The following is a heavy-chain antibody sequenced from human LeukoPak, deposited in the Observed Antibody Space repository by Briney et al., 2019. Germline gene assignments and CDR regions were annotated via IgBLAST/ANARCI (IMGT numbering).Heavy chain of an antibody. J-gene: IGHJ5*02. Sequence: SETLSLTCTVSGGSISYYYWTWIRQSPGKGLEWIGQIYYTGNTYYNPSLGRRVTISLDTSRIQFSLILTSVTAAHTAVYYCARGGTYNDILSFDPWGQGTLVTVSS. CDR1: GGSISYYY. CDR2: IYYTGNT. CDR3: ARGGTYNDILSFDP. V-gene: IGHV4-59*01. D-gene: IGHD3-9*01.